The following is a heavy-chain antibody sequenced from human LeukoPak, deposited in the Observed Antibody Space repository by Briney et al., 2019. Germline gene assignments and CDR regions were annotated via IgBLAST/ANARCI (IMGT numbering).Heavy chain of an antibody. V-gene: IGHV3-7*01. CDR1: GFTFNRDW. CDR2: IKEDGSEK. CDR3: ARDMTTVTTGDY. J-gene: IGHJ4*02. Sequence: GGSLRLPCAASGFTFNRDWTAWVRQAPGKGLEWVANIKEDGSEKNYADSVKGRFTISRDNSKNTLYLQLNSLRAEDTAVYYCARDMTTVTTGDYWGQGTLVTVSS. D-gene: IGHD4-17*01.